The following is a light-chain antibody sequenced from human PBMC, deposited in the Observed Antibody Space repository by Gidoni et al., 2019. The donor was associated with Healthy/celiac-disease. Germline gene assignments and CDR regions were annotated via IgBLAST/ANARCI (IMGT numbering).Light chain of an antibody. CDR1: SGSIASNY. CDR2: EDN. Sequence: NFMLTQPHSVSESPGKTVTISCTRSSGSIASNYVQWYQQRPGSSPTTVIYEDNQRPSGVPAQFSGSIDSSSNSASLTISGLKTEDEADYYCQSYDSSNQVFGGGTKLTVL. CDR3: QSYDSSNQV. V-gene: IGLV6-57*01. J-gene: IGLJ2*01.